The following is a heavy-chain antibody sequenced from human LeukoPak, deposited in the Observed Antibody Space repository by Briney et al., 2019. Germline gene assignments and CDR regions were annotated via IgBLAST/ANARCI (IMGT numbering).Heavy chain of an antibody. J-gene: IGHJ3*02. CDR1: GYTFTSYY. CDR3: ARGRYYYDSSGYYRPNDAFDI. D-gene: IGHD3-22*01. V-gene: IGHV1-46*01. Sequence: ASVKVSCKASGYTFTSYYMHWVRQAPGQGLEWMGIVNPSGGSTSYAQKFQGRVTMTRDTSTSTVYMELSSLRSEDTAVYYCARGRYYYDSSGYYRPNDAFDIWGQGTMVTVSS. CDR2: VNPSGGST.